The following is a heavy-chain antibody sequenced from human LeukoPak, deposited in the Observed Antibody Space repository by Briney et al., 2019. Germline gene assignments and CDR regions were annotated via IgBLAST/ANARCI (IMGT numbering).Heavy chain of an antibody. D-gene: IGHD6-19*01. CDR2: ISYDGSNK. Sequence: PGGSLRLSCAASGFTFSSYAMHWVRQAPGKGLEWVAVISYDGSNKYYADSVKGRFTISRDNSKNTLYLQMNSLRVEDTAVYYCARDQPRAIIAVAWGGWFDPWGQGTLVTVSS. J-gene: IGHJ5*02. CDR1: GFTFSSYA. V-gene: IGHV3-30*04. CDR3: ARDQPRAIIAVAWGGWFDP.